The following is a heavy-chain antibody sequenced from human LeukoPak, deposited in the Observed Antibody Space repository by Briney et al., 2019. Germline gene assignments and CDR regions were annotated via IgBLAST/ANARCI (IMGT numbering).Heavy chain of an antibody. Sequence: GESLKISCKSSGYSFTNYWIGWVRQMPGKGLEWMGIIYPGDSDTRYSPSFQGQVTISADKSITTAYLQWSSLKASDTAMYYCARHLGRYCTSTSCYPWFDPWGQGTLVTVSS. CDR1: GYSFTNYW. V-gene: IGHV5-51*01. CDR2: IYPGDSDT. D-gene: IGHD2-2*01. J-gene: IGHJ5*02. CDR3: ARHLGRYCTSTSCYPWFDP.